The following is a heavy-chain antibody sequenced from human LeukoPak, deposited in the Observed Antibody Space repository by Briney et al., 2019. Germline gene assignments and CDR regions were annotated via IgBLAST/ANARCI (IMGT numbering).Heavy chain of an antibody. CDR1: GFTFSSYE. Sequence: GGSLRLSCAASGFTFSSYEMNWVRQAPGKGLEWVSYISSSGSTIYYADSVKGRFTISRDNAKNSLYLQMNSLRAEDTAVYYCARGDRSLLLWFGELGPMDVWGQGTTATVSS. D-gene: IGHD3-10*01. V-gene: IGHV3-48*03. CDR2: ISSSGSTI. J-gene: IGHJ6*02. CDR3: ARGDRSLLLWFGELGPMDV.